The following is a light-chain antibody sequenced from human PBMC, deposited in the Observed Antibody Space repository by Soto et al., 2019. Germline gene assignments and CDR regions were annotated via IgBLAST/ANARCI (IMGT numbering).Light chain of an antibody. CDR3: MQRIEFPLT. CDR1: QSLLDSDDGNTY. Sequence: DIVMTQTPLSLTVTPGEPASISCRSSQSLLDSDDGNTYLDWYLQKPGQSPQLLIYTVSYRASGVPVRFSGSGSGTDFTLKISRVEAEDVGVYYCMQRIEFPLTFGGGTKVDIK. V-gene: IGKV2-40*01. J-gene: IGKJ4*01. CDR2: TVS.